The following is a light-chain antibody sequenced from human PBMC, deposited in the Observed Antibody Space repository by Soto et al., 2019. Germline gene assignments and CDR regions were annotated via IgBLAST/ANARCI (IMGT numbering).Light chain of an antibody. V-gene: IGLV1-40*01. Sequence: QSVLTQPPSVSGAPGQRVTISCTGSSSNIGAGYHVHWYQQLPGAAPKLLIFGDSNRPSGVPDRFSGSKSGTSASLAITGLQADDEADYYCAAWDDSLNGVIFGGGTKLTVL. CDR1: SSNIGAGYH. CDR3: AAWDDSLNGVI. CDR2: GDS. J-gene: IGLJ2*01.